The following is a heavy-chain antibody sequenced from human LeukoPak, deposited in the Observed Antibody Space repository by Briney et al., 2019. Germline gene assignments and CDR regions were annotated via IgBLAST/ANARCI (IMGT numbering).Heavy chain of an antibody. CDR1: GFTFDDYG. CDR2: INWNGGSR. D-gene: IGHD6-19*01. CDR3: ARRAVAGEFGLIDY. J-gene: IGHJ4*02. Sequence: GGSLRLSCAASGFTFDDYGMSWVRQAPGKGLEWVSGINWNGGSRGYADSVKGRFTISRDNAKNSLYLQMNSLRAEDTALYYCARRAVAGEFGLIDYWGQGTLVTVSS. V-gene: IGHV3-20*04.